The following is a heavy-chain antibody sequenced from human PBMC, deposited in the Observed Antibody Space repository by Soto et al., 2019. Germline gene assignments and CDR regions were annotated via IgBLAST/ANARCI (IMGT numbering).Heavy chain of an antibody. Sequence: QVQLQESGPGLVRPSETLSLTCTVSGGSINSYFWSWIRQSPGKGLEWIGHIYYSGSTSYSPSLKSRVSISVDTSKNQFSLEVHSVTAAVTAVYYCARAGTNMVQFDYWGQGTLVTVSS. D-gene: IGHD3-10*01. V-gene: IGHV4-59*01. CDR2: IYYSGST. CDR1: GGSINSYF. J-gene: IGHJ4*02. CDR3: ARAGTNMVQFDY.